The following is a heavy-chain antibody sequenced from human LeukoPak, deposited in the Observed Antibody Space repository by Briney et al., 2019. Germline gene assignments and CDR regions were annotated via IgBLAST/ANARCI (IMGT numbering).Heavy chain of an antibody. CDR2: IYTSGST. J-gene: IGHJ4*02. CDR1: GGSISSGSYY. CDR3: ARMTHGSGFDY. V-gene: IGHV4-61*02. D-gene: IGHD5-24*01. Sequence: SETLSLTCTVSGGSISSGSYYWSWIRQPAGKGLEWIGRIYTSGSTNYNPSPKSRVTISIDTSENQFSLKLTSVTAADTAVYYCARMTHGSGFDYWGRGSLVTVSS.